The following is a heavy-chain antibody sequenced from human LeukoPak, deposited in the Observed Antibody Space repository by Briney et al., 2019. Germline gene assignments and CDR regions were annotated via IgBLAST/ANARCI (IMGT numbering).Heavy chain of an antibody. Sequence: GGSLRLSCAASGFTFSSYAMSWVRQAPGKGLEWVSAISGSGGSTYYADSVKGRFTISRGNSKNTLYLQMNSLRAEDTAVYYCAKDRGGIVDTAMVIPYWGQGTLVTVSS. J-gene: IGHJ4*02. CDR2: ISGSGGST. D-gene: IGHD5-18*01. CDR3: AKDRGGIVDTAMVIPY. V-gene: IGHV3-23*01. CDR1: GFTFSSYA.